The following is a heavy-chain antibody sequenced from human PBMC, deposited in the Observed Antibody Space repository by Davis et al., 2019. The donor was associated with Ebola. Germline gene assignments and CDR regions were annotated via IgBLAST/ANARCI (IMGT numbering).Heavy chain of an antibody. V-gene: IGHV1-18*01. CDR1: GYTFTSYA. Sequence: ASVKVSCKASGYTFTSYAMHWVRQAPGQGFEWMGWISAYNGNTNYAQKLQGRVTMTTDTSTSTAYMELRSLRSDDTAVYYCARNSAYYYDSSGHWGQGTLITVSS. CDR2: ISAYNGNT. D-gene: IGHD3-22*01. J-gene: IGHJ4*02. CDR3: ARNSAYYYDSSGH.